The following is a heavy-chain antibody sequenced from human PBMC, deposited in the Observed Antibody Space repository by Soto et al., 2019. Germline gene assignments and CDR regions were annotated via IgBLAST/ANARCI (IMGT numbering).Heavy chain of an antibody. V-gene: IGHV6-1*01. CDR1: GDSVSSYSAA. CDR2: TYYRSRFFS. CDR3: AKGDNLGPKTGYAFDP. Sequence: PSQTLSLTCAISGDSVSSYSAAWNWIRQSPSGGLEWLGRTYYRSRFFSDYAESVKSRIIINPDTSKNQLSLQLNSVTPEDTAVYFCAKGDNLGPKTGYAFDPWGQGIMVTVSS. J-gene: IGHJ5*02. D-gene: IGHD5-12*01.